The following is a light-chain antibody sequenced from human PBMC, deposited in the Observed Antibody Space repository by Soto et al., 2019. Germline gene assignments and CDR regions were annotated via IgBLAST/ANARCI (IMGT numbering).Light chain of an antibody. Sequence: AIRMTQSPSSLSASTGDRVTITCRASQGISSYLAWYQQKPGKAPKLLIYAASTLQSEVPSRFSGSGSGTDFTLTISCLQSEDFATYYCQQYYSYPSFGGGTKVEIK. CDR3: QQYYSYPS. CDR1: QGISSY. J-gene: IGKJ4*02. V-gene: IGKV1-8*01. CDR2: AAS.